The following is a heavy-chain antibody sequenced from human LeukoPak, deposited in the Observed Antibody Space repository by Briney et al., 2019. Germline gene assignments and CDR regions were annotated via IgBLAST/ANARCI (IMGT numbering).Heavy chain of an antibody. V-gene: IGHV1-69*13. D-gene: IGHD1-1*01. CDR2: IIPIFGTA. Sequence: SVKVSCKASGGTFSSYAISWVRQAPGQGLEWTGGIIPIFGTANYAQKFQGRVTITADESTSTAYMELSSLRSEDAAVYYCAREHPGGYYLDYWGQGTLVTVSS. J-gene: IGHJ4*02. CDR3: AREHPGGYYLDY. CDR1: GGTFSSYA.